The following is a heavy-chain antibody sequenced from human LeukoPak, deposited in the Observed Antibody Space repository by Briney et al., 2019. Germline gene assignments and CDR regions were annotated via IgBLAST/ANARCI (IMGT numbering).Heavy chain of an antibody. V-gene: IGHV4-39*01. CDR2: IYYSGST. CDR3: AAPGLGGKYYFDY. D-gene: IGHD3-10*01. J-gene: IGHJ4*02. Sequence: SETLSLTCTVSGGSISSSSYYWGWMRQPPGKGLEWIGSIYYSGSTYYNPSLKSRVTISVDTSKNQFSLKLSSVTAADTAVYYCAAPGLGGKYYFDYWGQGTLVTVSS. CDR1: GGSISSSSYY.